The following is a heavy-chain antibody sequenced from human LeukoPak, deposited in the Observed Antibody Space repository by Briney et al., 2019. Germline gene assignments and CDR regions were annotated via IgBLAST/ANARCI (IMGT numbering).Heavy chain of an antibody. CDR3: AREKDEDFDY. CDR1: GFTFSSYS. Sequence: GGSLRLSCAASGFTFSSYSMNWVRQAPGKGLEWVSYISSSSSTIYYADSVKGRFTTSRDHAKNSLYLQMDSLRAEDTAVYYCAREKDEDFDYWGQGTLVTVSS. J-gene: IGHJ4*02. V-gene: IGHV3-48*04. CDR2: ISSSSSTI.